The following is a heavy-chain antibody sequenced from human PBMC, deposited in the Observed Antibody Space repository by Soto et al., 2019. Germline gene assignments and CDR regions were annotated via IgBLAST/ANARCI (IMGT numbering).Heavy chain of an antibody. CDR1: GFRFSDYG. CDR2: ISAFNGNT. Sequence: ASVKVSCKASGFRFSDYGFNWLREAPGQGLEWMGWISAFNGNTETAQGLQDRVTMTTDSSTTTAHMDLTNLTTDDTAIYYCARSYYLADAFDVWGQGTMVTVSS. J-gene: IGHJ3*01. D-gene: IGHD3-16*01. V-gene: IGHV1-18*01. CDR3: ARSYYLADAFDV.